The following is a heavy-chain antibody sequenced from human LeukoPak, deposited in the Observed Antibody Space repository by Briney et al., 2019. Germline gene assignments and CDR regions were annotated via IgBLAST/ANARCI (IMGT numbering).Heavy chain of an antibody. CDR2: ISDSGRST. D-gene: IGHD2-2*01. CDR3: AKDGRVVAVPAAHLN. CDR1: GFTFSSDA. Sequence: GGSLRLSCAASGFTFSSDAMSWVRQAPGKGLEWVSTISDSGRSTYYADSVKGRFTISRDNSKNTLDLQRNSLRAEDTAVYYCAKDGRVVAVPAAHLNWGQGTLVTVAS. V-gene: IGHV3-23*01. J-gene: IGHJ4*02.